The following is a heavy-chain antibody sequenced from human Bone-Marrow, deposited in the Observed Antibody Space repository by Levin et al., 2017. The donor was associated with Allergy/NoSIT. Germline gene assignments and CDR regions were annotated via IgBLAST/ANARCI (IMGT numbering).Heavy chain of an antibody. J-gene: IGHJ4*02. CDR2: IDESGGTL. V-gene: IGHV3-48*03. Sequence: GESLKISCEASGFAFSTYEMTWVRQAPGKGLEWVSYIDESGGTLYYADSVKGRFTISRDNAKNSLFLRMYSLRAEDTAVYYCASGPISNYWGQGTLVTVSS. CDR3: ASGPISNY. D-gene: IGHD5-24*01. CDR1: GFAFSTYE.